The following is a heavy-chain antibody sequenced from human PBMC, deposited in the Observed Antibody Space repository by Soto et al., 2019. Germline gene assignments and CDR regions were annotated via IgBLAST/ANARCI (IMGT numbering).Heavy chain of an antibody. J-gene: IGHJ4*02. Sequence: GGSLRLSCAASGFTFSSYAMSWVRQAPGKGLEWVSGINGGDGPTYYADSVKGRFTISRDNSRNTLYLQMNSLRAEDTAIYYCAKDMRPDGVCDIDFWGQGTLVTVSS. D-gene: IGHD4-17*01. CDR1: GFTFSSYA. CDR3: AKDMRPDGVCDIDF. CDR2: INGGDGPT. V-gene: IGHV3-23*01.